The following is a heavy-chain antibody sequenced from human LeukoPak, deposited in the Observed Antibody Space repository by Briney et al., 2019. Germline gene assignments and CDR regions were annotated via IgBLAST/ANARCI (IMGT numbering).Heavy chain of an antibody. V-gene: IGHV1-46*01. CDR1: GYTFTSYY. CDR3: GIAVAGTGIDY. Sequence: GASVKVSCKASGYTFTSYYKHWVRQAPGQGLEWMGIINPSGGSTSYAQKFQGRVTMTRDTSTSTVYMELSSLRSEDTAVYYCGIAVAGTGIDYWGQGTLVTVSS. J-gene: IGHJ4*02. D-gene: IGHD6-19*01. CDR2: INPSGGST.